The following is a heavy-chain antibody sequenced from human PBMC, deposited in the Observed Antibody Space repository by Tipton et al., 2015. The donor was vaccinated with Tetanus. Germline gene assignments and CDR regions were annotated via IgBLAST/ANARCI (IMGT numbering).Heavy chain of an antibody. V-gene: IGHV4-61*08. CDR1: GASLRGGDHQ. J-gene: IGHJ4*02. CDR3: ARHLTYTYTSRYFDY. CDR2: ISYSGST. Sequence: TLSLTCSVSGASLRGGDHQWNWIRQSPGKGLEWLAYISYSGSTNSNYDLRSRITISRDTSRNQFSLNLTSVTAADTAVYYCARHLTYTYTSRYFDYWGLGTLVTVSS. D-gene: IGHD5-18*01.